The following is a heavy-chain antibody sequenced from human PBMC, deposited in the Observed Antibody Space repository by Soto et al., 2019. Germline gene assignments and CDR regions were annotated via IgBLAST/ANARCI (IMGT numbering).Heavy chain of an antibody. V-gene: IGHV4-59*01. Sequence: PSETLSLTCTVSGGSMTNFYWTWIRQPPGKGLEWIGYIYYTGTTNYNPSLKSRVTISVDTSKNQFSLKLSSVTAADTAVYYCARALRADYWGQGTLVTVS. CDR1: GGSMTNFY. CDR3: ARALRADY. D-gene: IGHD4-17*01. J-gene: IGHJ4*02. CDR2: IYYTGTT.